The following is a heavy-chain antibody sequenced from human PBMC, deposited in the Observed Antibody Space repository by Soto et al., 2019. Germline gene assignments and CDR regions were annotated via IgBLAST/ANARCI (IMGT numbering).Heavy chain of an antibody. J-gene: IGHJ4*02. CDR1: GFTFSSYA. CDR3: AKASGWFGEFDY. D-gene: IGHD3-10*01. Sequence: EVQLLESGGGLVQPGGSLRLSCAASGFTFSSYAMSWVRQAPGKGLEWVSAISGSGGSTYYADSVKGLFTISRDNSKNPLYLQMNSLRAEDTAVYYCAKASGWFGEFDYWGQGTLVTVSS. CDR2: ISGSGGST. V-gene: IGHV3-23*01.